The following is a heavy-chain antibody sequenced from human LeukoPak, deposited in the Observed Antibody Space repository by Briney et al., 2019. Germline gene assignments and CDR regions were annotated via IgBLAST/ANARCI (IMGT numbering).Heavy chain of an antibody. V-gene: IGHV3-23*01. Sequence: GSLRLSCAASGFTFSSYAMSWVRQAPGKGLEWVSAISGSGGSTYYADSVKGRFTISRDNSKNTLYLQMNSLRAEDTAVYYCAKGDKWELQYGYWGQGTLVTVSS. CDR3: AKGDKWELQYGY. D-gene: IGHD1-26*01. CDR2: ISGSGGST. J-gene: IGHJ4*02. CDR1: GFTFSSYA.